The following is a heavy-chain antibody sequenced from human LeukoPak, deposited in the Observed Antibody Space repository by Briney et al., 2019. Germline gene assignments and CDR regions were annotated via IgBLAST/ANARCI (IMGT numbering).Heavy chain of an antibody. CDR2: ISYDGSNK. CDR1: GFTFSSYA. J-gene: IGHJ4*02. V-gene: IGHV3-30*04. D-gene: IGHD3-9*01. Sequence: TGGSLRLSCAASGFTFSSYAMHWVRQAPGKGLEWVAVISYDGSNKYYADSVKGRFTISRDNSKNTLYLQMNSLRAEDTAVYYCARDKSWLLVDYWGQGTLVTVSS. CDR3: ARDKSWLLVDY.